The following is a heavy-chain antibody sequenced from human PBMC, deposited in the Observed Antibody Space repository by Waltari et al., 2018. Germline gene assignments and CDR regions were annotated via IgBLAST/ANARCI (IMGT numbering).Heavy chain of an antibody. CDR2: INPYSCGT. CDR1: GYTFTGYY. D-gene: IGHD2-2*01. V-gene: IGHV1-2*02. CDR3: ATAPDAFQIIN. Sequence: QVQLVQSGAEVKKPGASVKVSCKTSGYTFTGYYMYWVRQAPGQGLGWMAWINPYSCGTAYAQKFHGRVTLTRDTSISTAYMELNRLISYDSAMYYCATAPDAFQIINWGQGTLVTVSS. J-gene: IGHJ4*02.